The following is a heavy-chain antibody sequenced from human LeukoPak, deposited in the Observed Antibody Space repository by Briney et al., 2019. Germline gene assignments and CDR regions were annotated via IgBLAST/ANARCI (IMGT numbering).Heavy chain of an antibody. V-gene: IGHV4-38-2*01. CDR2: IYHSGST. D-gene: IGHD4-17*01. J-gene: IGHJ4*02. CDR1: GYSIRSGDY. CDR3: ARNRSVTTTPGFDH. Sequence: SETLSLTCAVSGYSIRSGDYWGWIRQSPGKGLGWIGSIYHSGSTHYTPSLKSRVTISVDTSKNQFSLMLSSVTAADTAIYYCARNRSVTTTPGFDHWGQGTLVTVSS.